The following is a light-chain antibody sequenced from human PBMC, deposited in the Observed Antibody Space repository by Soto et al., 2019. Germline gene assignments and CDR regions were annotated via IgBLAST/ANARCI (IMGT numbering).Light chain of an antibody. CDR1: QSISRG. Sequence: DIQMTQSPSTRSASVGDRVTITCRASQSISRGLAWYQQKPGKAPKLLIYKASSLESGVQSRCSGSGSVTELTLTISCLQPDDFATYCCHQYNSLYTFGQGTKLEIK. CDR2: KAS. CDR3: HQYNSLYT. V-gene: IGKV1-5*03. J-gene: IGKJ2*01.